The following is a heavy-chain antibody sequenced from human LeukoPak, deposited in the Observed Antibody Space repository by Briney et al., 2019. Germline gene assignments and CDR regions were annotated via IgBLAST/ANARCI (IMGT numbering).Heavy chain of an antibody. J-gene: IGHJ4*02. D-gene: IGHD1-26*01. CDR3: ARMGAYFDY. CDR2: ISGSGGST. CDR1: GFTFSSYA. Sequence: WGSLRLSCAASGFTFSSYAMSWVRQAPGKGLEWVSAISGSGGSTYYADSVKGRFTISRDNFKNTLYLQMNSLRAEDTAVYYCARMGAYFDYWGQGTLVTVSS. V-gene: IGHV3-23*01.